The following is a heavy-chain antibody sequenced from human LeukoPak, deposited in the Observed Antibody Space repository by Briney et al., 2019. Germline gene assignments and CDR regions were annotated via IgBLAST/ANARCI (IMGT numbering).Heavy chain of an antibody. D-gene: IGHD6-13*01. V-gene: IGHV1-18*01. CDR3: ATETTAGTLDY. J-gene: IGHJ4*02. CDR1: GYTFTSYG. CDR2: ISAYNGNT. Sequence: GASVKVSCKASGYTFTSYGISWVRQAPGQGLEWMGWISAYNGNTNYAQKFQGRVTMTEDTSTDTAYMELSSLRSDDTAVYYCATETTAGTLDYWGQGTLVTVSS.